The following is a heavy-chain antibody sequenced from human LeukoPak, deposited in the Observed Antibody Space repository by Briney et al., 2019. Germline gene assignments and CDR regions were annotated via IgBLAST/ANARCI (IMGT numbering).Heavy chain of an antibody. CDR2: ISWNSGSI. CDR1: GFTLDDYA. D-gene: IGHD5-18*01. V-gene: IGHV3-9*01. CDR3: AKAKRGYSHYYFDY. Sequence: GGSLRLSCAASGFTLDDYAMHWVRQAPGKGLEWVSGISWNSGSIGYADSVKGRFTISRDNAKNSLYLQMNSLRAEDTALYYCAKAKRGYSHYYFDYWGQGTLVTVSS. J-gene: IGHJ4*02.